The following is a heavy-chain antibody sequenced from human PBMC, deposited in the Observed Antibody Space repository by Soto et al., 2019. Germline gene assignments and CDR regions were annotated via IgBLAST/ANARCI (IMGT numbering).Heavy chain of an antibody. Sequence: ASVKVSCKASGGTFSSYAISWVRQAPGQGLEWMGGIIPIFGTANYAQKFQGRVTITADESTSTAYMELSSLRSEDTAVYYCARWGLFGSRSGSYRDRFDPWGQGTLVTVSS. V-gene: IGHV1-69*13. CDR3: ARWGLFGSRSGSYRDRFDP. D-gene: IGHD3-10*01. CDR2: IIPIFGTA. CDR1: GGTFSSYA. J-gene: IGHJ5*02.